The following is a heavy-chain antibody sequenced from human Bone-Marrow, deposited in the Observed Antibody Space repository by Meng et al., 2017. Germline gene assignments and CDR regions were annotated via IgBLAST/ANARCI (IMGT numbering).Heavy chain of an antibody. V-gene: IGHV4-39*07. CDR2: IGHSGIT. CDR1: GGSLSSTGYY. Sequence: QPQLQESGPGLVKPSEALSVICTVSGGSLSSTGYYWGFIRQPPGKGLEWIGSIGHSGITYYTPSLKSRVTISVDTSKNQFSLKLSSVTAADTAVYYCAKLRGDPSWGQGTLVTVSS. D-gene: IGHD2-21*02. J-gene: IGHJ5*02. CDR3: AKLRGDPS.